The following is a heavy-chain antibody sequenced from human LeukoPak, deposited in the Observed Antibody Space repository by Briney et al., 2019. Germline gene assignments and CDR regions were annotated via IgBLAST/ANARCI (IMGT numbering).Heavy chain of an antibody. J-gene: IGHJ4*02. CDR2: FDPEDGET. CDR1: GYTLTELS. Sequence: ASVKVSCKVSGYTLTELSMHWVRQAPGKGLEWMGGFDPEDGETIYAQKFQGRVTITADESTSTAYMELSSLRSEDTAVYYCARDGSDYDSSGDDNFDYWGQGTLVTVSS. CDR3: ARDGSDYDSSGDDNFDY. D-gene: IGHD3-22*01. V-gene: IGHV1-24*01.